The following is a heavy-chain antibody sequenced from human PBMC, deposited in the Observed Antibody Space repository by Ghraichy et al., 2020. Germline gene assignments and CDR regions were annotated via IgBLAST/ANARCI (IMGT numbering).Heavy chain of an antibody. CDR3: ARGGYCSGGSCYSGYYYYMDV. V-gene: IGHV4-31*03. Sequence: SDTLSLTCTVSGGSISSGGYYWSWIRQHPGKGLEWIGYIYYSGSTYYNPSLKSRVTISVDTSKNQFSLKLSSVTAADTAVYYCARGGYCSGGSCYSGYYYYMDVWGKGTTVTVSS. J-gene: IGHJ6*03. D-gene: IGHD2-15*01. CDR2: IYYSGST. CDR1: GGSISSGGYY.